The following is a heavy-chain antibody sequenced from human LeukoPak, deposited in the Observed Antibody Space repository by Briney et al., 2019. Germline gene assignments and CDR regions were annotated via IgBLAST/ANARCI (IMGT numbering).Heavy chain of an antibody. J-gene: IGHJ4*02. CDR3: ARIYSTNYYGSGDRPFLFDY. CDR2: ISTYYGNT. CDR1: GYTFTSYG. Sequence: ASVKVSCKASGYTFTSYGFSWVRQAPGQGLEWMGWISTYYGNTNYAQKLQDRVTMTTDTSTSTAYMELTSLRSDDTAVYYCARIYSTNYYGSGDRPFLFDYWGQGTVVTVSS. D-gene: IGHD3-10*01. V-gene: IGHV1-18*01.